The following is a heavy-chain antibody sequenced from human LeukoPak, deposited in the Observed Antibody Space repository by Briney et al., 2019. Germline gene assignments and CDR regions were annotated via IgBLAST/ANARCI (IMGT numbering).Heavy chain of an antibody. D-gene: IGHD4-17*01. J-gene: IGHJ6*03. Sequence: SETLSLTCTVSGYSIRSAYYWGWIRQPPGKGLEWIGSIYYSGSTYYNPSLKSRATISVDTSKNQFSLKLSSVTAADTAVYYCARATVTMIYYYYYYMDVWGQGTLVTVSS. CDR3: ARATVTMIYYYYYYMDV. CDR2: IYYSGST. V-gene: IGHV4-38-2*02. CDR1: GYSIRSAYY.